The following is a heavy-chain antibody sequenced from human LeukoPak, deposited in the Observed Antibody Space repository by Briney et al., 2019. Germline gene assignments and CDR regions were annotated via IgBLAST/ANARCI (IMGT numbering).Heavy chain of an antibody. Sequence: PGGSLRLSCAASGFTFSSYSMNWVRQAPGKGLEWVSSISSSSSYIYYADSVKGRFTISRDNAKNSLYLQMNSLRAEDTAVYYCAKVAIVGATGLDYWGQGTLVTVSS. D-gene: IGHD1-26*01. CDR1: GFTFSSYS. J-gene: IGHJ4*02. V-gene: IGHV3-21*01. CDR3: AKVAIVGATGLDY. CDR2: ISSSSSYI.